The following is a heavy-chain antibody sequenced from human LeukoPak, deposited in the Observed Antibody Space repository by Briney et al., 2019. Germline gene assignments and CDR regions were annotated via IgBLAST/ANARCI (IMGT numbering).Heavy chain of an antibody. V-gene: IGHV1-2*02. CDR1: GYTFTGYY. D-gene: IGHD3-10*01. J-gene: IGHJ3*02. CDR3: ARVSFFLGAFDI. Sequence: ASVKVSCKASGYTFTGYYMHWVRQAPGQGLEWMGWINPNSGGTNYAQKFQGRVTMTRDTSISTAYMELSRLRSDDTAVYYCARVSFFLGAFDIWGQGTMVTVSS. CDR2: INPNSGGT.